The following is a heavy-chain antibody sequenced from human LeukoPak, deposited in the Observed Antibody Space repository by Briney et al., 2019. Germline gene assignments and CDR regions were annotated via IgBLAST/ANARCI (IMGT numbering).Heavy chain of an antibody. J-gene: IGHJ4*02. V-gene: IGHV3-30*18. CDR3: AKDWHTVTSFDY. CDR1: GFTFGSYG. Sequence: VGSLRLSCAASGFTFGSYGMHWVRQAPGKGLEWVAVISYDGRNKYYVDSVKGRFTISRDNSKNTLYLQMNSLRAEDTAVYYCAKDWHTVTSFDYWGQGPLVTVSS. D-gene: IGHD4-17*01. CDR2: ISYDGRNK.